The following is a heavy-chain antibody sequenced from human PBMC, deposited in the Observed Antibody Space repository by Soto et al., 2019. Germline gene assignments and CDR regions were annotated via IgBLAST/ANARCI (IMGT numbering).Heavy chain of an antibody. CDR2: IYWNDDK. CDR1: GFSLSTSGVG. V-gene: IGHV2-5*01. Sequence: QITLKESGPTLVKPTQTLTLTCTFSGFSLSTSGVGVGWIRQPPGKALEWLALIYWNDDKRYSPSLKSRLTITKDTSKNQVVLTMTNMDPVDTATYYCAHSLTGVYNTVYAIGFFDYWGQGTLVTVSS. J-gene: IGHJ4*02. D-gene: IGHD2-8*01. CDR3: AHSLTGVYNTVYAIGFFDY.